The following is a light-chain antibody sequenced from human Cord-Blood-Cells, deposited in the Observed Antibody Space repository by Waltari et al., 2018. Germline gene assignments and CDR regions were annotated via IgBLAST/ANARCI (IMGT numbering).Light chain of an antibody. CDR2: DVS. Sequence: QSALTQPASVSGSPGQSITISCTGTSSDVGGYNFASWYQQHPGKAPKLMIYDVSNRPAGVSMRFSGSKSGNTASLTISGLQAEDEADYYCSSYTSSSTYVFGTGTKVTVL. CDR3: SSYTSSSTYV. J-gene: IGLJ1*01. CDR1: SSDVGGYNF. V-gene: IGLV2-14*01.